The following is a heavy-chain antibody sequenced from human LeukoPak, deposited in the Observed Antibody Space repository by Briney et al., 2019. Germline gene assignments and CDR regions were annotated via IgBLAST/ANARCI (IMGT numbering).Heavy chain of an antibody. CDR3: ARDGSGWSPLFDY. CDR2: ISYSGST. CDR1: GDSISSYY. D-gene: IGHD6-19*01. V-gene: IGHV4-59*01. J-gene: IGHJ4*02. Sequence: PSETLSLTCTVSGDSISSYYWSWIRQPPGKGLEWIGYISYSGSTNYNPSLTSRVTISIDTSKNQFSLRLSSVTAADTAVYYCARDGSGWSPLFDYWGQGTLVTVSS.